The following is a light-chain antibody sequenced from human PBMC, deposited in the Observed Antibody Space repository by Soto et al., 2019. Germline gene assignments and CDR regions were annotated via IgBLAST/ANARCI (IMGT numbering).Light chain of an antibody. V-gene: IGKV3-15*01. CDR1: KMVAPN. CDR3: HQATSGLRT. CDR2: GAS. J-gene: IGKJ1*01. Sequence: VLPQFPVTRSLSPGDRATLPCRASKMVAPNVAWYQQKPGQAPRLLIYGASIRATGVPARFSGSGSGTEFTLTIDSLQSEDFAVFYCHQATSGLRTFGRGTRVEV.